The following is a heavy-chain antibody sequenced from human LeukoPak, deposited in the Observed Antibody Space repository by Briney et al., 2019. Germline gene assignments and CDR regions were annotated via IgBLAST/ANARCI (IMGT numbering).Heavy chain of an antibody. CDR2: IKHDGSEK. CDR3: ATDRGWRTSGYYLYYFEY. J-gene: IGHJ4*02. CDR1: GFIFTNYF. V-gene: IGHV3-7*01. D-gene: IGHD3-3*01. Sequence: GGSLRLSCAASGFIFTNYFMSWVRQAPGKGLEWVASIKHDGSEKYYVDSVGGRFTISRDNTMNSLYLQMSSLRAEDTAVYYCATDRGWRTSGYYLYYFEYWAREPWSPSPQ.